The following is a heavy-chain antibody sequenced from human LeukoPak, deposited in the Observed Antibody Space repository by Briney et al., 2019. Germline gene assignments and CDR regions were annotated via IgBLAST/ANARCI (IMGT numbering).Heavy chain of an antibody. CDR3: AKSRTPYCGGDCYYFDY. Sequence: GGSLRLSCAASGFTFSRYAMSWVRQAPGKGLESVSAISGSGGSTYYADSVKGRFTISRDNSKNTLYLQMNSLRAEDTAVYYCAKSRTPYCGGDCYYFDYWGQGTPVTVSS. V-gene: IGHV3-23*01. CDR1: GFTFSRYA. CDR2: ISGSGGST. D-gene: IGHD2-21*02. J-gene: IGHJ4*02.